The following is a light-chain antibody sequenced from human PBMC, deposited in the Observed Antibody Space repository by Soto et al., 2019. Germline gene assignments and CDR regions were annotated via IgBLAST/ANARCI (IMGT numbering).Light chain of an antibody. CDR2: KAS. V-gene: IGKV1-5*03. CDR3: QHYNSYSEA. Sequence: DIQMTQSPSTVSGSVGDRVTITCRASQTISSCLAWYQQKPGKAPKLLIYKASTLKSGVPSRFSGSGSGTEFTLTISSLQPDDFATYYCQHYNSYSEAFGQGTKVDI. J-gene: IGKJ1*01. CDR1: QTISSC.